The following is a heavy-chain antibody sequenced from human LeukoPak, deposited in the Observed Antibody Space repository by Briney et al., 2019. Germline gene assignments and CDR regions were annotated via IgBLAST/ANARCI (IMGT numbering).Heavy chain of an antibody. J-gene: IGHJ6*02. CDR2: IYTSGST. V-gene: IGHV4-4*07. Sequence: PSETLSLTCTVSGGSISSYYWSWIRQPAGKGLEWIGRIYTSGSTNYNPSLKSRVTMSVDTSKNRFSLKLSSVTAADTAVYYCARDCHYYDCSDYPYGMDVWGQGTTVTVSS. D-gene: IGHD3-22*01. CDR1: GGSISSYY. CDR3: ARDCHYYDCSDYPYGMDV.